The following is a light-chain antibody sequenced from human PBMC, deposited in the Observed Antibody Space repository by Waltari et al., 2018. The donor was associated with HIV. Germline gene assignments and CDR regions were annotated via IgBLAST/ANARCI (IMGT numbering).Light chain of an antibody. CDR3: YSAADNNLGV. J-gene: IGLJ2*01. CDR1: VLAKKY. V-gene: IGLV3-27*01. Sequence: SYELTQPSSVSVSPGQTARITCSGDVLAKKYARWFQQKPGKAPGLVIYKDSERPSGIPERFSGSSSGTTVTLTISGAQVEDEADYYCYSAADNNLGVFGGGTKLTVL. CDR2: KDS.